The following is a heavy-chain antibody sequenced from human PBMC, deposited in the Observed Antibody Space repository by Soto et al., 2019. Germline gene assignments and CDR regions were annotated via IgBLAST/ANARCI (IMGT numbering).Heavy chain of an antibody. CDR2: MNPNSGNT. D-gene: IGHD4-17*01. CDR3: ARSTNDYGDRH. J-gene: IGHJ4*02. Sequence: QVQLVQSGAEVKKPGASVKVSCKASGYTFTSYDINWVRQATGQGLEWMGWMNPNSGNTGYAQKYQGRVTTTRNTSISTAYMERSSLRSEETAVYYCARSTNDYGDRHWGQGSLVTVSS. V-gene: IGHV1-8*01. CDR1: GYTFTSYD.